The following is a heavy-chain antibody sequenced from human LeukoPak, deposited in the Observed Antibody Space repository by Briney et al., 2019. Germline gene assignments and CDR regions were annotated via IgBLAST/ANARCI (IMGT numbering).Heavy chain of an antibody. V-gene: IGHV1-46*01. J-gene: IGHJ4*02. CDR3: AAQSASSSWNSASDY. D-gene: IGHD6-13*01. Sequence: GASVKVSCKASGYTFTSYYMHWVRQAPGQGLEGMGIINPSGGSTSYAQKFQGRVTMTRDTSTSTVYMELSSLRAEDTAVYYCAAQSASSSWNSASDYWGQGALVTVSS. CDR2: INPSGGST. CDR1: GYTFTSYY.